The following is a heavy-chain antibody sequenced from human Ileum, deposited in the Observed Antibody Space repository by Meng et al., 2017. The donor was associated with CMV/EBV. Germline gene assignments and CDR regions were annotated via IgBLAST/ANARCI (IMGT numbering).Heavy chain of an antibody. CDR1: GYSFNTSW. CDR2: IKQDGSEK. Sequence: GGSLRLSCAASGYSFNTSWMSWVRQAPGKGLEWVANIKQDGSEKDYVDSVKGRFTISRDKAKNSLYLQMHSLTVEDTALYYCGRGGKLVDDWGQGTLVTVSS. D-gene: IGHD6-13*01. J-gene: IGHJ4*02. V-gene: IGHV3-7*01. CDR3: GRGGKLVDD.